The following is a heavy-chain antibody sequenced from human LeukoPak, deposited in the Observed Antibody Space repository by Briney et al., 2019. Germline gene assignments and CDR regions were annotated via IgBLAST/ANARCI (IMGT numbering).Heavy chain of an antibody. V-gene: IGHV3-74*03. D-gene: IGHD5-18*01. CDR2: INKEGISI. CDR3: ARGYTYGSIDY. CDR1: GFTFSSFC. Sequence: TGGSLRLSCAASGFTFSSFCMHWVRQVPGEGLVWVSRINKEGISITYADSGKGRFTISRDNAKNTLYLQMNSLRAEDTSVYYCARGYTYGSIDYWGQGTLVTVCS. J-gene: IGHJ4*02.